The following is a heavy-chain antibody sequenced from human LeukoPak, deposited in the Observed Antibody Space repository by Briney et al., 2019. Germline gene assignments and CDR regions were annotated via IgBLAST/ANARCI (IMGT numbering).Heavy chain of an antibody. J-gene: IGHJ4*02. Sequence: GGSLRLSSAASGFTFSAYWMHWVRQAPGKGLVWVSRVKYDGSTTTYADSVKGRFTISRDDAKNILYLQRNSLRVEDTAVYYCARDLDWLLFDYWGQGTLVTVSS. CDR3: ARDLDWLLFDY. CDR1: GFTFSAYW. V-gene: IGHV3-74*01. CDR2: VKYDGSTT. D-gene: IGHD3-9*01.